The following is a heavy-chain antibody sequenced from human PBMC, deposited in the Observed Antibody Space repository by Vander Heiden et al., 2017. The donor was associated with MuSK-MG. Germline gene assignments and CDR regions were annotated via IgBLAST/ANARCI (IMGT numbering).Heavy chain of an antibody. CDR2: IKGDGSEK. V-gene: IGHV3-7*01. CDR3: ARDRDVRGNYHHPYFDY. J-gene: IGHJ4*02. Sequence: EVQLVESGGGLVQPGGSLRLSCAASGFSLSNDWMSWVRQAPGKGLEWVANIKGDGSEKYYVDSVKGRFTISRDNAKNSLYMQMNSLRDEDTAVYYCARDRDVRGNYHHPYFDYWGQGTLVTVSS. D-gene: IGHD3-16*01. CDR1: GFSLSNDW.